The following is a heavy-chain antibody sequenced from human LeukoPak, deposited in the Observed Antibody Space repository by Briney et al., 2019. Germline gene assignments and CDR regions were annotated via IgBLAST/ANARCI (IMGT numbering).Heavy chain of an antibody. CDR3: ALYGSGSYNFDY. CDR2: IYYSGST. J-gene: IGHJ4*02. V-gene: IGHV4-30-4*01. Sequence: SETLSLTCTVSGGSISSGDYYWSWIRQPPGKGLEWIGYIYYSGSTYYSPSLKSRATISVDTSKSQFSLKLTSVTAADTAVYYCALYGSGSYNFDYWGQGTLVTVSS. CDR1: GGSISSGDYY. D-gene: IGHD3-10*01.